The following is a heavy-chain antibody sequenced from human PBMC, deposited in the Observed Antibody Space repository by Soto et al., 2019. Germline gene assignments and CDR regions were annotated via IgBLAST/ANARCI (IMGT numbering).Heavy chain of an antibody. Sequence: PWGSLRLSCTTSGFTFNTYGMHWVRQAPGKGLEWVAIIWYDGSNKYYADSVKGRFTISRDNSENTLYLQMNSLRAEDTALYYCARADCTGAYCYSWPFNYGVDVWGQGTTVTVSS. CDR1: GFTFNTYG. J-gene: IGHJ6*02. D-gene: IGHD2-15*01. V-gene: IGHV3-33*08. CDR3: ARADCTGAYCYSWPFNYGVDV. CDR2: IWYDGSNK.